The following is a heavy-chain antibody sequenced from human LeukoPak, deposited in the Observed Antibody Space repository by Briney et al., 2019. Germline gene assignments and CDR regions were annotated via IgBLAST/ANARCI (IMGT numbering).Heavy chain of an antibody. Sequence: SVTVSYKASGYSFTVHYMHWVRQAPGQGREWMGGIIPIFGTANYAQKFQGRVTITADKSTSTAYMDLSSLRSEDTAVYYCARVVMGIAAAGTGYYYFDYWGQGTLVTVSS. D-gene: IGHD6-13*01. CDR2: IIPIFGTA. CDR1: GYSFTVHY. CDR3: ARVVMGIAAAGTGYYYFDY. V-gene: IGHV1-69*06. J-gene: IGHJ4*02.